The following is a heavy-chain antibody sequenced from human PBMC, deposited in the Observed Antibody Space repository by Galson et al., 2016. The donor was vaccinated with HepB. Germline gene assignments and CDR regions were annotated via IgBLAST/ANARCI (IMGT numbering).Heavy chain of an antibody. CDR2: VNEEGTEQ. J-gene: IGHJ4*02. V-gene: IGHV3-7*03. D-gene: IGHD3-10*01. CDR3: VTGSPDY. Sequence: SLRLSCAASGFILRDYWMTWVRQAPGKGLEWVANVNEEGTEQNYAESVRGRFTIASDNAKKSLFLQINSLRPEDTAKYYCVTGSPDYWGQGRQVSVSS. CDR1: GFILRDYW.